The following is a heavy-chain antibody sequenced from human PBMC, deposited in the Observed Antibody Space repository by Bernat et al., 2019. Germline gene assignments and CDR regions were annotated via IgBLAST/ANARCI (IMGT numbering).Heavy chain of an antibody. J-gene: IGHJ3*02. Sequence: EVQLVESGGGLVQWGGSLRLSCAASGFTFSTYDMHWVRQVTEKGLEWVAGINTAGDTYYPGSVEGRFTISRENAKNSLYLQMNSLRAGDTAVYYCARAQNIAVAGACAFDIWGQGTLVTVSS. CDR3: ARAQNIAVAGACAFDI. D-gene: IGHD6-19*01. CDR2: INTAGDT. V-gene: IGHV3-13*04. CDR1: GFTFSTYD.